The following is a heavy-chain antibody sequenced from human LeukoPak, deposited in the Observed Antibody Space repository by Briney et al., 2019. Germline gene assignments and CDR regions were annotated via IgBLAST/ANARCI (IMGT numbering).Heavy chain of an antibody. CDR1: GFTFSSYS. D-gene: IGHD6-19*01. V-gene: IGHV3-21*01. Sequence: GGSLRLSCAASGFTFSSYSMNWLRQAPGKGLEWVSSISSSSSYIYYADSVKGRFTISRDNAKSSLYLQMNSLRAEDTAVYYCARDDSIAVAGNFDYWGQGTLVTVSS. CDR3: ARDDSIAVAGNFDY. J-gene: IGHJ4*02. CDR2: ISSSSSYI.